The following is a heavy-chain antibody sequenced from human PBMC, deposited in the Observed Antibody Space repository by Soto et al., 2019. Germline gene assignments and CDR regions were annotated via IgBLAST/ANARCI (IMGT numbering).Heavy chain of an antibody. J-gene: IGHJ4*02. CDR2: IKSETDGDTT. Sequence: PGRSLRLSCAASGFTLSNAWMSWVRQAPGKGLEWVARIKSETDGDTTDYTAPVRGRFTISRDDSKNTLYLQMNSLKTEDTAVYYCTTDRRITLAQFDYWGQGTLVTVSS. V-gene: IGHV3-15*01. CDR3: TTDRRITLAQFDY. CDR1: GFTLSNAW. D-gene: IGHD1-20*01.